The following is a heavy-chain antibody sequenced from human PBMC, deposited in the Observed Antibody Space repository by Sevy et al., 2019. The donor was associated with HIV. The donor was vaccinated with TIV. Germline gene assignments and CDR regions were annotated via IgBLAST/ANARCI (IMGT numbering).Heavy chain of an antibody. CDR1: GYTFIKHP. CDR2: IITYNGET. V-gene: IGHV1-18*01. Sequence: ASVKVSCKTSGYTFIKHPLSWVRQAPGQRLEWMGCIITYNGETKSAQKFQGRATMTTDTSRSTAYMELRSLRSDDTAVYYCARDYDGSGRYYLDYFDSWGQGTLVTVSS. CDR3: ARDYDGSGRYYLDYFDS. J-gene: IGHJ4*02. D-gene: IGHD3-22*01.